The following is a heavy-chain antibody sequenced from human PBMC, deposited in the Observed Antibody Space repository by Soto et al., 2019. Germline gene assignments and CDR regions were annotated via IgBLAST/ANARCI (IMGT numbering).Heavy chain of an antibody. J-gene: IGHJ5*02. D-gene: IGHD6-13*01. CDR2: INPKSGGT. Sequence: ASAKVSCKAFGCTFTGYYMHWVRQAPGQGLEWMGWINPKSGGTNYAQKFQGRVTMTRDTSIRTAYRVLSRLRSDDTDVYYCARYRSVGKTTIAAAGTVWYDPWGQGTLVIVSS. CDR1: GCTFTGYY. V-gene: IGHV1-2*02. CDR3: ARYRSVGKTTIAAAGTVWYDP.